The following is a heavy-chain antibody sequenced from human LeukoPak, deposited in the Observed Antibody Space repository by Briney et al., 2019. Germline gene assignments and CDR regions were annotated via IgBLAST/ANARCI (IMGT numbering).Heavy chain of an antibody. CDR3: ARKGITAFFDY. CDR1: GFTVSSNY. V-gene: IGHV3-66*01. D-gene: IGHD1-14*01. Sequence: GGSLRLSCSASGFTVSSNYMSWVRQAPGEGLEWVSVIYSGGSTYYPDPMKGRFTISRDNSKNTLYLQVNSLGAEDTAVYYCARKGITAFFDYWGQGTLVTVSS. CDR2: IYSGGST. J-gene: IGHJ4*02.